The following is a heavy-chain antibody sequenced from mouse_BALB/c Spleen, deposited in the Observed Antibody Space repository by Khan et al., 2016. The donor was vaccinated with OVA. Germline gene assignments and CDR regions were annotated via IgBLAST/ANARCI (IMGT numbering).Heavy chain of an antibody. CDR3: ARRRGGDYFDY. Sequence: QVQLQQSAAELARPGASVKMSCKTSGFTFTSNTMHWVKQRPGQGLEWIGYINPRSGYTEYNQKCKDKTTFTADKYSSTAYMQMSSLTSEDSAVYYCARRRGGDYFDYWGQGTTLTVSS. J-gene: IGHJ2*01. CDR2: INPRSGYT. CDR1: GFTFTSNT. V-gene: IGHV1-4*02.